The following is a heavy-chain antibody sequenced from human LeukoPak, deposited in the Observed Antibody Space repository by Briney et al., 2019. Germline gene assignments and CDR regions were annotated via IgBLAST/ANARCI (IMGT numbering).Heavy chain of an antibody. Sequence: GGSLRLSCAASGFTFSSYSMNWVRQALGKGLEWVSSISSSSSYIYYADSVKGRFTISRDNAKNSLYLQMNSLKAEDTAVYYCAVSTTVEFDPWGQGTLVTVSS. D-gene: IGHD4-17*01. CDR3: AVSTTVEFDP. J-gene: IGHJ5*02. V-gene: IGHV3-21*01. CDR1: GFTFSSYS. CDR2: ISSSSSYI.